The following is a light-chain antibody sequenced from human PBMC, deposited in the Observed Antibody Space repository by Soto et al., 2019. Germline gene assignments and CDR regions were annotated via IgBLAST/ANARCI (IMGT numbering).Light chain of an antibody. CDR3: GAWDGSLSVVL. J-gene: IGLJ2*01. Sequence: QSVLTQRPSVSAAPGQKVTISCSGSSANIGTNYVSWYQQFPGTAPKLVIYDSDRRPSEIPDRFSGSKSGTSATLDITGLQTGDEADYYCGAWDGSLSVVLFGGGTKLTVL. CDR2: DSD. CDR1: SANIGTNY. V-gene: IGLV1-51*01.